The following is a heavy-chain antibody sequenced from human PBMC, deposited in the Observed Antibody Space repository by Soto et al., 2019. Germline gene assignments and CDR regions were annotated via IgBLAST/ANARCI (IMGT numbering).Heavy chain of an antibody. CDR3: ARAGRDGYNHDY. CDR2: IYHSGST. V-gene: IGHV4-38-2*01. J-gene: IGHJ4*02. D-gene: IGHD5-12*01. Sequence: SSETLSLTCAVSGYAISSGYYLGLIRQPPGKGLEWIGSIYHSGSTYYNPSLKSRVTISVDTSKNQFSLKLSSVTAADTAVYYCARAGRDGYNHDYWGQGTLVTVSS. CDR1: GYAISSGYY.